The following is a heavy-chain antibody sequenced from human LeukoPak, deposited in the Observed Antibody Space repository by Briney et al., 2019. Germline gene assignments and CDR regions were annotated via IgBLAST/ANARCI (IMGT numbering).Heavy chain of an antibody. J-gene: IGHJ6*03. CDR2: IKQDGSEK. CDR1: GFTFSSYW. D-gene: IGHD6-13*01. V-gene: IGHV3-7*01. CDR3: AREGPSSSWYYGGYYYYYMDV. Sequence: GGSLRLSCAASGFTFSSYWMSWVRQAPGKGLEWVANIKQDGSEKYYVDSVKGRFTISRDNAKNSLYLQMNSLRAEDTAVYYCAREGPSSSWYYGGYYYYYMDVWGKGTTVTISS.